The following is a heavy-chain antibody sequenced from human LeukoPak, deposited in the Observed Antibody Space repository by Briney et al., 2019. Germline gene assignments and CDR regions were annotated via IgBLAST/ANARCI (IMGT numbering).Heavy chain of an antibody. J-gene: IGHJ6*02. CDR1: GFTFSSYE. CDR3: ARDSLGGFDRFLEWLRHGYYAMDV. CDR2: ISSSGSTI. V-gene: IGHV3-48*03. D-gene: IGHD3-3*01. Sequence: GGSLRLSCAASGFTFSSYEMNWVRQAPGKGLEWVSYISSSGSTIYYADSVKGRFTISRDNAKNSLYLQMYSMRAEDTAFYYCARDSLGGFDRFLEWLRHGYYAMDVWGQGTTVTASS.